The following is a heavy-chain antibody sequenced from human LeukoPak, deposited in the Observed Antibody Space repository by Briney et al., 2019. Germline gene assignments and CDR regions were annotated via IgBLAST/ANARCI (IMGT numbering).Heavy chain of an antibody. Sequence: XXXAXXFSXSNYVMQWVRQVPGKGLEWVALIAHDGSNKYYADSVKGRFTISRDNSRSILYIQMNRLRPEDTAVYSXXXSFFQWNYGSCLDSWGQGTLVTVSS. CDR3: XXSFFQWNYGSCLDS. J-gene: IGHJ4*02. V-gene: IGHV3-30*03. CDR1: XFSXSNYV. D-gene: IGHD1-7*01. CDR2: IAHDGSNK.